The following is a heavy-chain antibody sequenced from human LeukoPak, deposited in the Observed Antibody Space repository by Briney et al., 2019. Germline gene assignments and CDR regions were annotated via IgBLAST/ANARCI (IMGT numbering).Heavy chain of an antibody. Sequence: GGSLRLSCVASGFSFSSYAMSWVRQAPGKGLEWVSTVSGSGGNRYYADSVKGRFTISRDNSRSTQYLQMSSLRAEDTALYYCAKENGYKTTHFDYWGQGTLVTVSS. CDR3: AKENGYKTTHFDY. J-gene: IGHJ4*02. V-gene: IGHV3-23*01. CDR1: GFSFSSYA. D-gene: IGHD5-24*01. CDR2: VSGSGGNR.